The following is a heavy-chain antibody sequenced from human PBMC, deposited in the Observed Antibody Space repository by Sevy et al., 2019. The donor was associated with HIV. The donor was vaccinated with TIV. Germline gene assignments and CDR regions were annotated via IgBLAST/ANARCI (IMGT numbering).Heavy chain of an antibody. CDR2: IYHSGNT. J-gene: IGHJ3*02. Sequence: SETLSPTCAVSGYSISCDDDWVWIRQPPGKGLEWIGNIYHSGNTYYNPSLKSRVTMSLDTSMNQFSLRLTSVTAADTAVYYCARTLRGNFETRATAFNIRGQGTMVTVSS. V-gene: IGHV4-38-2*01. CDR1: GYSISCDDD. D-gene: IGHD1-7*01. CDR3: ARTLRGNFETRATAFNI.